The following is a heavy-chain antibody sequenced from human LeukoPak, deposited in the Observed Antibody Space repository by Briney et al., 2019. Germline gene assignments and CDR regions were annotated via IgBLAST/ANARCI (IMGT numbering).Heavy chain of an antibody. Sequence: GGSLRLSCAASGFTFDDYAMHWVRQAPGKGLEWVSLISGDSHSTFYADSVKGRFTISRDNSKNPLYLQMNSLRAEDTAVYYCARDPPFIIGTTFFDYWGQGTLVTVSS. CDR1: GFTFDDYA. D-gene: IGHD1-20*01. CDR2: ISGDSHST. CDR3: ARDPPFIIGTTFFDY. J-gene: IGHJ4*02. V-gene: IGHV3-43*02.